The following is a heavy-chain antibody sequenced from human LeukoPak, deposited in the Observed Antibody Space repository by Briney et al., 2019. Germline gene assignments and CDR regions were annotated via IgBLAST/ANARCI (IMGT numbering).Heavy chain of an antibody. CDR3: ARDQPRPSTYYYDSSGYTYYFDY. J-gene: IGHJ4*02. CDR1: GYAFTSYG. D-gene: IGHD3-22*01. V-gene: IGHV1-18*01. CDR2: ISAYNGNT. Sequence: ASVKVSCKASGYAFTSYGISWVRQAPGQGLEWMGWISAYNGNTNYAQKLQGRVTMTTDTSTSTAYMELRRLRSDDTAVYYCARDQPRPSTYYYDSSGYTYYFDYWGRGTLVTVSS.